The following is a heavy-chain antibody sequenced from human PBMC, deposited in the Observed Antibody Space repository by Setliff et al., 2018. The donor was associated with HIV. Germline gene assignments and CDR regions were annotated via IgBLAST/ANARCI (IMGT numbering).Heavy chain of an antibody. CDR2: IYDSGAT. CDR1: GGSFNNYH. Sequence: SETLSFTCTVSGGSFNNYHWSWIRQPAGKGLEWIGRIYDSGATNYKPSLKSRVTMSIDKSNNQFSLYLTSVTAADTAIYYCARDRHYYGSGSYGPWGQGILVTVSS. V-gene: IGHV4-4*07. J-gene: IGHJ5*02. CDR3: ARDRHYYGSGSYGP. D-gene: IGHD3-10*01.